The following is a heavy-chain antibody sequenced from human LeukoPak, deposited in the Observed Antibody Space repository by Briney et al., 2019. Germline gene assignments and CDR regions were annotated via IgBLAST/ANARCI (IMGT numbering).Heavy chain of an antibody. J-gene: IGHJ4*02. CDR1: GFTFSRYS. Sequence: GGSLRLSCAASGFTFSRYSMNWVRQAPGKGLEWGSSISSSSSYIYYADSVKGRFTISRDNAKNSLYLQMNSLRAEDTAVYYCARDSSQLAPLDYWGQGTLVTVSS. CDR3: ARDSSQLAPLDY. CDR2: ISSSSSYI. D-gene: IGHD6-13*01. V-gene: IGHV3-21*01.